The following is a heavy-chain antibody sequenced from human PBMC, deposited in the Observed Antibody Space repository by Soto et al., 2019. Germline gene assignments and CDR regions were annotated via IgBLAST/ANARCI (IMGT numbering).Heavy chain of an antibody. CDR3: ARESSSGWDFDY. CDR1: GYTFTSYD. D-gene: IGHD6-19*01. V-gene: IGHV1-18*01. J-gene: IGHJ4*02. CDR2: IIGYSGNT. Sequence: QVQLVQSGAEVKKPGASVKVSCKASGYTFTSYDISWVRQAPGQGLEWMGWIIGYSGNTNYAQRLQGRVTMTTDTSSSTAYMELRSLRSDDTAVYYCARESSSGWDFDYWGQGTLVTVSS.